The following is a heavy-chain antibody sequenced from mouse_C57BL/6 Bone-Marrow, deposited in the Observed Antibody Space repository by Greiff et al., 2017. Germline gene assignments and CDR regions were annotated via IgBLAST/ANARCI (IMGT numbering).Heavy chain of an antibody. J-gene: IGHJ4*01. CDR2: IRSKSNNYAT. CDR3: VRHYYAMDY. V-gene: IGHV10-1*01. Sequence: EVMLVESGGGLVQPKGSLKLSCAASGFSFNTYAMNWVRQAPGKGLEWVARIRSKSNNYATYYADSVKDRFTISRDDSESMLYLQMNNLKTEDTAMYYCVRHYYAMDYWGQGTSVTVSS. CDR1: GFSFNTYA.